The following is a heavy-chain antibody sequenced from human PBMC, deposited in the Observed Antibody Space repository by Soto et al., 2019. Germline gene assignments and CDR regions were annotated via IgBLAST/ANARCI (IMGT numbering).Heavy chain of an antibody. V-gene: IGHV4-31*03. CDR3: VRGRSCTNGVCSVFDH. CDR2: ITYSGNT. J-gene: IGHJ4*02. CDR1: GGSVSSVGYY. Sequence: PSETLSLTCTVSGGSVSSVGYYWSWIRQHPGKGLEWIGYITYSGNTYYNPSLESRVTMSADTSKNQFSLKLSSVTAADTAVYFCVRGRSCTNGVCSVFDHWGQGTLVTVSS. D-gene: IGHD2-8*01.